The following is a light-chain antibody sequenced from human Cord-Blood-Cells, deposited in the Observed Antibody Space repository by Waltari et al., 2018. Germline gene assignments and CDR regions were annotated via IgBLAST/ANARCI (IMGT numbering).Light chain of an antibody. J-gene: IGKJ4*01. CDR3: QRRSNGLT. CDR1: QSVSSY. CDR2: DAS. Sequence: EIVLTQSPATLSLSPGERATLSCRASQSVSSYLAWYQQKPGQAPRLLIYDASSRATGIQARFSGSGSGTDFTLTISSLEPEDFAVDYCQRRSNGLTFGGGTKVEIK. V-gene: IGKV3-11*01.